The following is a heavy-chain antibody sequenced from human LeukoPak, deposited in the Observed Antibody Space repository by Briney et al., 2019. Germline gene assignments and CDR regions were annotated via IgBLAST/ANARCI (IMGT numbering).Heavy chain of an antibody. CDR1: GFTVSSNY. CDR2: IYSDGST. Sequence: PGGSLRLSCAASGFTVSSNYMSWVRQAPGKGLEWVSVIYSDGSTYYADSVKGRFTISRHNSKNTLYLQMNSLRAEDTAVYYCTRFPHYYDSSGYSFWGQGTLVTVSS. J-gene: IGHJ4*02. CDR3: TRFPHYYDSSGYSF. V-gene: IGHV3-53*04. D-gene: IGHD3-22*01.